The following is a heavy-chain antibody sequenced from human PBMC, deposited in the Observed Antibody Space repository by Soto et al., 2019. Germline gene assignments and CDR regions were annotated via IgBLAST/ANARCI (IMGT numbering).Heavy chain of an antibody. CDR2: ISHTGIT. D-gene: IGHD3-10*01. CDR3: ARKEYYFYY. J-gene: IGHJ4*02. CDR1: GGSISGYF. Sequence: SETLSLTCTVSGGSISGYFWTWIRQPPGKGLEWIGYISHTGITNYNSSLKSRVTMSVDTSKNQFSLRVSSLTAADTAVYYCARKEYYFYYWGQGILVTVPS. V-gene: IGHV4-59*01.